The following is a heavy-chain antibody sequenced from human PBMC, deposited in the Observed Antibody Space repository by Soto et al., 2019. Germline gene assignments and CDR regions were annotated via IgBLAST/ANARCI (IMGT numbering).Heavy chain of an antibody. J-gene: IGHJ4*02. D-gene: IGHD3-22*01. CDR2: IIPIFGTA. V-gene: IGHV1-69*13. CDR1: GGTFSSYA. CDR3: ARNYYDSSGYYSGFDY. Sequence: SVKVSCKASGGTFSSYAISWVRQAPGQGLEWMGGIIPIFGTANYAQKFQGRVTITADESTSTAYMELSSLRSEDTAVYYCARNYYDSSGYYSGFDYWGQGTLVTVSS.